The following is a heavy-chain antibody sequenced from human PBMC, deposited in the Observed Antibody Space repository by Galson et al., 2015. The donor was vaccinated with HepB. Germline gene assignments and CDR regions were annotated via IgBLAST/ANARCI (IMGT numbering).Heavy chain of an antibody. CDR2: IDWDDDK. CDR3: ARYYYDSSGYYHYYYGMDV. D-gene: IGHD3-22*01. Sequence: PALVKPTQTLTLTCTFSGFSLSTSGMCVSWIRQPPGKALEWLARIDWDDDKYYSTSLKTRLTISKDTSKNQVVLTMTNMDPVDTATYYCARYYYDSSGYYHYYYGMDVWGQGTTVTVSS. V-gene: IGHV2-70*11. J-gene: IGHJ6*02. CDR1: GFSLSTSGMC.